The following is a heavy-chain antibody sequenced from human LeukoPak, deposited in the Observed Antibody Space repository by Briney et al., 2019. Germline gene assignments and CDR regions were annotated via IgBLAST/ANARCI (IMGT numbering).Heavy chain of an antibody. J-gene: IGHJ6*03. V-gene: IGHV3-74*01. D-gene: IGHD3-3*01. CDR1: GFTFSSYW. CDR3: ARDRGITIFGVVSDYYMDV. CDR2: INTDGSST. Sequence: GGSLRLSCAASGFTFSSYWMHWVRQAPGKGLVWVSRINTDGSSTSYADSVKGRFTISRDNAKNTLYQQMNSLRAEDTAVYYCARDRGITIFGVVSDYYMDVWGKGTTVTVSS.